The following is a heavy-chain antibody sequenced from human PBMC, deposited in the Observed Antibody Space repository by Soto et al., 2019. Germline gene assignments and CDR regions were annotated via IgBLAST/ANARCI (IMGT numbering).Heavy chain of an antibody. Sequence: QVQLVESGGGLVKPGGSLRLSCAASGLTFSDYYMSWIRQAPGKGLEWVSYITSSGSYTKYADSAKGRFTISRDNAKKSLVFQMKSLRVGENAVNYCWKELDGIDVWGQGGTVNVFS. J-gene: IGHJ6*01. CDR2: ITSSGSYT. CDR1: GLTFSDYY. CDR3: WKELDGIDV. V-gene: IGHV3-11*05.